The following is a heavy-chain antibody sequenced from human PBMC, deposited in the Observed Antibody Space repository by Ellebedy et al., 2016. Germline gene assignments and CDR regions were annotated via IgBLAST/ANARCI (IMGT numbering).Heavy chain of an antibody. D-gene: IGHD2-15*01. J-gene: IGHJ3*02. V-gene: IGHV5-51*01. CDR2: IYPGDSDT. CDR3: ARESRPTRYCSGGSCYCAFDI. CDR1: GYSFTSYW. Sequence: GESLKISCKGSGYSFTSYWIGWVRQMPGKGLEWMGIIYPGDSDTRYSPSFQGQVTISADKSISTAYLQWSSLKASDTAMYYCARESRPTRYCSGGSCYCAFDIWGQGTMVTVSS.